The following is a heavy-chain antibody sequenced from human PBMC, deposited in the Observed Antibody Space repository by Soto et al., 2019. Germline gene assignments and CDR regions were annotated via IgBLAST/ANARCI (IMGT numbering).Heavy chain of an antibody. J-gene: IGHJ5*02. CDR2: IYYSGST. D-gene: IGHD3-22*01. Sequence: SETLSLTCTVSGGSISSSSYYWGWIRQPPGKGLEWIGSIYYSGSTYYNPSLKSRVTISVDMSKNQFSLKLSSVTAADTAVYYCARLRYYDSSGYFGFDPWGQGTLVTVSS. CDR3: ARLRYYDSSGYFGFDP. CDR1: GGSISSSSYY. V-gene: IGHV4-39*01.